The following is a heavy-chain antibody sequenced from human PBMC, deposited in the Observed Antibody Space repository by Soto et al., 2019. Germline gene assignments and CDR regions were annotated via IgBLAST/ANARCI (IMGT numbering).Heavy chain of an antibody. V-gene: IGHV3-23*01. CDR2: ISGSGGST. Sequence: PVGSLRLSCAASGFTFSSYAMSWVRQAPGKGLEWVSAISGSGGSTYYADSVKGRFTISRDNSKNTLYLQMNSLRAEDTAVYYCAKDQGICSGGSCYSPGGMDVWGQGTTVTVSS. J-gene: IGHJ6*02. CDR3: AKDQGICSGGSCYSPGGMDV. CDR1: GFTFSSYA. D-gene: IGHD2-15*01.